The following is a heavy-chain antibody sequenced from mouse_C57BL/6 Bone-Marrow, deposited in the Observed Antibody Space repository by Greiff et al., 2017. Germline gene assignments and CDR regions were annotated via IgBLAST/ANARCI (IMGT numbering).Heavy chain of an antibody. V-gene: IGHV1-82*01. Sequence: VKLQQSGPELVKPGASVKISCKASGYAFSSSWMNWVKQRPGKGLEWIGRIYPGDGDTNYNGKLKGKATLTADKSSSTAYMQLSSLTSEYSAVYFCARQIYYDYDDYAMDYGGQGTSVTVSS. CDR2: IYPGDGDT. J-gene: IGHJ4*01. CDR1: GYAFSSSW. D-gene: IGHD2-4*01. CDR3: ARQIYYDYDDYAMDY.